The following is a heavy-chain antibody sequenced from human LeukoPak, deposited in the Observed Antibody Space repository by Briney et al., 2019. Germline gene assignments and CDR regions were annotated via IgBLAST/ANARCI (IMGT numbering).Heavy chain of an antibody. D-gene: IGHD3-10*01. V-gene: IGHV4-59*01. CDR1: GGSISSYS. J-gene: IGHJ4*02. Sequence: SETLSLTCTAPGGSISSYSWSWIRQPPGKGLEWIGYIFYSGSTHYNPSLKSRVTISLDTAKNLFSLKLSCVRAADTAVYYCARGCTVGGHLGYWGQGTLVTVS. CDR3: ARGCTVGGHLGY. CDR2: IFYSGST.